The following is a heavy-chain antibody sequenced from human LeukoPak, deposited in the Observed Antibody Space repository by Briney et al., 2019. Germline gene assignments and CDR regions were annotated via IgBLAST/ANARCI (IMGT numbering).Heavy chain of an antibody. CDR2: IYPGDSDT. J-gene: IGHJ4*02. CDR1: GYSFTSYW. D-gene: IGHD6-19*01. CDR3: ARAGQWLVRYPDY. Sequence: GESLKISCKGSGYSFTSYWIGWVRQLPGKGLEWMGIIYPGDSDTRYSPSFQGQVTISADKSICTAYLQWSSLKASDTAMYYCARAGQWLVRYPDYWGQGTLVTVSS. V-gene: IGHV5-51*01.